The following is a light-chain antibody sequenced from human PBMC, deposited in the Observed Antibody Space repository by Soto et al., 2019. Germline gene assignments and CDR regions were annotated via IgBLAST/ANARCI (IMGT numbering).Light chain of an antibody. CDR2: EVS. Sequence: QTVLTQPASVSGPPGQSITISCTGTRTDVGGYNFVSWYKQHPGKAPKLIIYEVSNRRSGVSNRFSGSKSDNTASLTISGLQAEDEADYYCCSYGRSKSYVFGSGTHVTVL. CDR3: CSYGRSKSYV. V-gene: IGLV2-14*01. J-gene: IGLJ1*01. CDR1: RTDVGGYNF.